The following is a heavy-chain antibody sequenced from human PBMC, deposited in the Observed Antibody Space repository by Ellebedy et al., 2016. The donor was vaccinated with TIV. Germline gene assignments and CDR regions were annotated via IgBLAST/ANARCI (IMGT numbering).Heavy chain of an antibody. Sequence: GESLKISCVASGFSVSDYYVSWIRQAPGKGLEWVANIKQDGSEKYYVDSVKGRFTISRDNAKNSLYLQMNSLRAEDTAVYYCARDKSRLAMVFFDYWGQGTLVTVSS. V-gene: IGHV3-7*01. CDR2: IKQDGSEK. J-gene: IGHJ4*02. CDR3: ARDKSRLAMVFFDY. D-gene: IGHD5-18*01. CDR1: GFSVSDYY.